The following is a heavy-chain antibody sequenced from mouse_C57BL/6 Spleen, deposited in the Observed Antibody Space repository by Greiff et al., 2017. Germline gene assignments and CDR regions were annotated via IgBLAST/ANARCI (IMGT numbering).Heavy chain of an antibody. J-gene: IGHJ4*01. V-gene: IGHV1-81*01. D-gene: IGHD2-3*01. CDR1: GYTFTSYG. CDR2: IYPRSGNT. CDR3: ASGMVSYAMDY. Sequence: QVQLKQSGAELARPGASVKLSCKASGYTFTSYGISWVKQRTGQGLEWIGEIYPRSGNTYYNEKFKGKATLTADKSSSTAYMELRSLTSEDSAVYFCASGMVSYAMDYWGQGTSVTVSS.